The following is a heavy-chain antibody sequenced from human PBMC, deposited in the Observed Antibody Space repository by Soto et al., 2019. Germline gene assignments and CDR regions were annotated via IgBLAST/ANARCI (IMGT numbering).Heavy chain of an antibody. CDR3: LKGEQERQWVFIQT. CDR1: GFTFSDYA. CDR2: ISGSAGDT. D-gene: IGHD2-8*01. J-gene: IGHJ5*02. Sequence: GGSLRLSCVASGFTFSDYAMTWVRQAPGKGMEWVSTISGSAGDTFYADSVKGRFTTSRDNSKRTLYLEMHSLRAEDTAVYYCLKGEQERQWVFIQTWGQGCLFTV. V-gene: IGHV3-23*01.